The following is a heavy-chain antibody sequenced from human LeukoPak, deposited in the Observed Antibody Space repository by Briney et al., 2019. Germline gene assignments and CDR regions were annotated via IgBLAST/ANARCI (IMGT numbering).Heavy chain of an antibody. CDR2: IYSSGSA. CDR1: GCSISSGSYC. J-gene: IGHJ4*02. D-gene: IGHD3-22*01. CDR3: ARLEVVVISEGVDY. Sequence: SETLSFTCTVSGCSISSGSYCWSWLRQPAGRGLEWIGNIYSSGSAHYNPSLESRVTISVNTSKNQVSMKLGSVTAADTAVYYCARLEVVVISEGVDYWGQGTLVTVSS. V-gene: IGHV4-61*09.